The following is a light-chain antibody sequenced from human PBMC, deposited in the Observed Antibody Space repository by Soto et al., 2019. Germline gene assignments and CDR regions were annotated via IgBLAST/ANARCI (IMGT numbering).Light chain of an antibody. CDR3: CSYAGSYTYV. J-gene: IGLJ1*01. V-gene: IGLV2-11*01. CDR1: RSNIGGYNY. Sequence: QSALTQPRSVSGSPGQSVTISCTGTRSNIGGYNYVSWYQQHPGKAPKVMIYDVSQRPSGVPDRFSGSRSGNTASLTISGLQADDEADYYCCSYAGSYTYVFGPGTKVTVL. CDR2: DVS.